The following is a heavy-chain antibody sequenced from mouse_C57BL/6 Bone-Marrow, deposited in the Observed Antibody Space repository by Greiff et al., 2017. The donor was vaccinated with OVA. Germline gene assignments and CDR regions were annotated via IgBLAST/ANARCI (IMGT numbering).Heavy chain of an antibody. CDR2: IDPSDSYT. Sequence: VQLQESGAELVMPGASVKLSCKASGYTFTSYWMHWVKQRPGQGLEWIGEIDPSDSYTNYNQKFKGKSTLTVDKSSSTAYMQLSSLTSEDSAVYYCARANGPSYFDYWGQGTTLTVSS. J-gene: IGHJ2*01. CDR1: GYTFTSYW. CDR3: ARANGPSYFDY. V-gene: IGHV1-69*01.